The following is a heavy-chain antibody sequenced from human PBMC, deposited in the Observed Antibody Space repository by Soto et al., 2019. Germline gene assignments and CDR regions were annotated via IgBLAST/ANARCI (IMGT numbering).Heavy chain of an antibody. CDR3: TRGPRVSSTGTGAH. CDR2: ISDDRSTT. V-gene: IGHV3-74*01. D-gene: IGHD1-1*01. J-gene: IGHJ4*02. Sequence: GGSLRLSCEVSGFTFSAYWMHWVRQVPGKGLIWVSRISDDRSTTTYADSVKGRFTISRDNAKNTLYLQMNSLRADDTGLYYCTRGPRVSSTGTGAHWGQGTLVTVSS. CDR1: GFTFSAYW.